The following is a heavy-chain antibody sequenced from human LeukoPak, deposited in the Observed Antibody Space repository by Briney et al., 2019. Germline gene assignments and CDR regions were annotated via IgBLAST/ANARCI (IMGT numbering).Heavy chain of an antibody. V-gene: IGHV3-21*01. D-gene: IGHD6-19*01. J-gene: IGHJ2*01. Sequence: PGGSLRLSCAASGFTFSSHSMNWVRQAPGKGLEWVSSIDGTSNYIYYADSVKGRFTISRDNAKNSLYLQMNSPRAEDTAVYYCARAGLGGDWYFDLWGRGTLVTVSS. CDR1: GFTFSSHS. CDR2: IDGTSNYI. CDR3: ARAGLGGDWYFDL.